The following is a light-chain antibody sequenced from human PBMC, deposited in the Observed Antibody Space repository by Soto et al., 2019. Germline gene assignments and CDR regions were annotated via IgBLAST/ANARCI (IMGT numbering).Light chain of an antibody. CDR3: QQRSNWPPKIT. CDR2: DAY. CDR1: QSFRGL. Sequence: EVVLTQSPVTLSLSPGERATLSCRASQSFRGLLAWYQQKPGQAPRLLIYDAYNRATGIPPRFSGSGSGTDFTLTISSLEPEDFAVYYCQQRSNWPPKITFGQGTRLEIK. J-gene: IGKJ5*01. V-gene: IGKV3-11*01.